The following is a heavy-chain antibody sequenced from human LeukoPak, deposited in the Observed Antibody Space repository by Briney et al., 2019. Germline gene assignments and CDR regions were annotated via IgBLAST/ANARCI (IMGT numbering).Heavy chain of an antibody. D-gene: IGHD3-22*01. CDR2: IIPIFGTA. V-gene: IGHV1-69*06. CDR3: ARVDYYDSRAVDY. Sequence: SVKVSCKASGGTFSSYAISWVRQAPGQGLEWMGGIIPIFGTANYAQKFQGRVTITADKSTSTAYMELSSLRSEDTAVYYCARVDYYDSRAVDYWGQGTLVTVSS. J-gene: IGHJ4*02. CDR1: GGTFSSYA.